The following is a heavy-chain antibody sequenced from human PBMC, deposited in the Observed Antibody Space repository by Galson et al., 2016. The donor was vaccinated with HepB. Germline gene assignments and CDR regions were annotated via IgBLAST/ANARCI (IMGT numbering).Heavy chain of an antibody. D-gene: IGHD1-26*01. J-gene: IGHJ4*02. CDR2: ISAIGSATGHYT. CDR3: AKEDGSYFDY. CDR1: GSTFSTYA. Sequence: SLRLSCAASGSTFSTYAMNWVRQAPGKGLEWVSAISAIGSATGHYTYYTDSVKGRFTTSRDNSKNTLYLQVNSLRAEDTAVYYCAKEDGSYFDYWGQGTLVTVSS. V-gene: IGHV3-23*01.